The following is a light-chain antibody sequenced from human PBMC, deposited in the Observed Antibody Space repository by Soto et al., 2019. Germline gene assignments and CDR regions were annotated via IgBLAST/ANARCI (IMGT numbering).Light chain of an antibody. CDR3: QQYDSYSYT. CDR2: KAA. Sequence: DIQMTQSPSTLSASVGDRVTITCRASQTISAWLAWYQQKPGKAPKLLIYKAANLESGVPSRFSGSGSGTEFTLTSSSRQPDDFATYYCQQYDSYSYTFGQGTKLESK. J-gene: IGKJ2*01. V-gene: IGKV1-5*03. CDR1: QTISAW.